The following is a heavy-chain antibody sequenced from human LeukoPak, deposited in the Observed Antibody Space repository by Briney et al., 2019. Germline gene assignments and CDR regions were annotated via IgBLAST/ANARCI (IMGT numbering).Heavy chain of an antibody. V-gene: IGHV4-34*01. CDR1: GGSFSGYY. D-gene: IGHD5-12*01. J-gene: IGHJ4*02. Sequence: SETLSLTCAVYGGSFSGYYWSWIRQPPGKGPEWIGEINHSGSTNYNPSLKSRVTISVDTSKNQFSLKLSSVTAADTAVYYCARPSGYDFEYFDYWGQGTLVTVSS. CDR2: INHSGST. CDR3: ARPSGYDFEYFDY.